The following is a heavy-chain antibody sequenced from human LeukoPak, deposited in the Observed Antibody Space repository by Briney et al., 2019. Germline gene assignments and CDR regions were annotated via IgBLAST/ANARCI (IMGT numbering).Heavy chain of an antibody. J-gene: IGHJ4*02. CDR1: GGSISSSSYY. D-gene: IGHD3-22*01. CDR2: IYYSGST. V-gene: IGHV4-39*07. Sequence: PSETLSLTCTVSGGSISSSSYYWGWIRQPPGKGLEWIGSIYYSGSTYHNPSLKSRVTISVDTSKNQFSLKLSSVTAADTAFYYCARLTVVITFFDYWGQGTLVTVSS. CDR3: ARLTVVITFFDY.